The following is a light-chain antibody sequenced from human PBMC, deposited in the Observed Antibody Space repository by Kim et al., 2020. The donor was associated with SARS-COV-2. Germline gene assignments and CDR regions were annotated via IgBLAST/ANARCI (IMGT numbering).Light chain of an antibody. CDR3: QQYGSSPLT. Sequence: PGERATLSCRASQSVSSSYLAWYQQKPGQAPRLLIYGASSRATGIPDRFSGSGSGTDFTLTISRLEPEDFAVYYCQQYGSSPLTFGQGTRLEIK. CDR2: GAS. CDR1: QSVSSSY. V-gene: IGKV3-20*01. J-gene: IGKJ5*01.